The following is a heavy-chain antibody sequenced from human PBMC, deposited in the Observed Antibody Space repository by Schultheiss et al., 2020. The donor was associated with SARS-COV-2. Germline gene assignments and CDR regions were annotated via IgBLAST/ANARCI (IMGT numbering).Heavy chain of an antibody. V-gene: IGHV3-23*01. CDR1: GFTFSGSA. J-gene: IGHJ4*02. Sequence: GGSLRLSCAASGFTFSGSAMHWVRQASGKGLEWVSAISGSGGSTYYADSVKGRFTISRDNSKNTLYLQMNSLRAEDTAVYYCARAQPSGSYNYWGQGTLVTVSS. D-gene: IGHD1-26*01. CDR2: ISGSGGST. CDR3: ARAQPSGSYNY.